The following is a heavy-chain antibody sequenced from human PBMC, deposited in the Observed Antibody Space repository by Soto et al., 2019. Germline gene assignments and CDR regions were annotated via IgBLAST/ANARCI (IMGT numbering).Heavy chain of an antibody. V-gene: IGHV3-15*07. CDR2: VKSKTDGGSS. CDR3: TTDSRTTLPEIRFDY. CDR1: GFPFSNAW. J-gene: IGHJ4*01. D-gene: IGHD1-26*01. Sequence: GSLILSCAASGFPFSNAWINWVRQVPGKGLEWVGRVKSKTDGGSSDYAAPVKGRFAVSRDDSKNIVYLQMNSLKIEDTGVYYCTTDSRTTLPEIRFDYWGHGTQVTVSS.